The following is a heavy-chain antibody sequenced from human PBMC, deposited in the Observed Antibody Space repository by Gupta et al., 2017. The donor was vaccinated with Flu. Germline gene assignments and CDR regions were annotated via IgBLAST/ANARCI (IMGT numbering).Heavy chain of an antibody. CDR2: INRDGSVI. CDR3: ARDVGSGDYDS. J-gene: IGHJ5*01. CDR1: GFTLSDYW. Sequence: EVQLVDSGGGLVQPGGSLRLSCGASGFTLSDYWMSWVRQAPGKGPELVANINRDGSVINYMDFVRGRFTISRDNAKNAVYFQMNSLRVDDTAVYYCARDVGSGDYDSWGQGTLVTVSS. D-gene: IGHD4-17*01. V-gene: IGHV3-7*01.